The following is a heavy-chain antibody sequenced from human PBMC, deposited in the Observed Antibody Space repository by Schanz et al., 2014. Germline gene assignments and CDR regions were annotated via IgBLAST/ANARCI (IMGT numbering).Heavy chain of an antibody. D-gene: IGHD4-17*01. J-gene: IGHJ6*02. V-gene: IGHV1-2*02. CDR3: XXDGGGXXVTTGYYGMDV. CDR2: INPNSGGT. Sequence: QVQLVQSGAEVKKPGASVRVSCKASGYTFTGYSMNWVRQAPGQGLEWMGWINPNSGGTDYAQKFQGRVTMTSDTSISXXXXXLSRLXXXXXXXXXXXXDGGGXXVTTGYYGMDVWGQGTTVTVSS. CDR1: GYTFTGYS.